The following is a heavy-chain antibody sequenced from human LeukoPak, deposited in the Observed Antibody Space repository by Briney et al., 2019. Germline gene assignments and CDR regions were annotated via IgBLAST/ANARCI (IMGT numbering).Heavy chain of an antibody. V-gene: IGHV4-59*08. CDR2: IYCSGST. Sequence: PSETLSLTCTVSGGSISSYYWSWIRQPPGKGLEWIGYIYCSGSTNYNPSLKSRVTISVDTSKNQFSLKLSSVTAADTAVYYCARRVVVVPAASYYYYYYYMDVWGKGTTVTVSS. CDR3: ARRVVVVPAASYYYYYYYMDV. CDR1: GGSISSYY. J-gene: IGHJ6*03. D-gene: IGHD2-2*01.